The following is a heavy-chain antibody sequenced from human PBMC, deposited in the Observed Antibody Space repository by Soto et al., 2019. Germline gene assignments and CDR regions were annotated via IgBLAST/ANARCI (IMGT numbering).Heavy chain of an antibody. D-gene: IGHD1-26*01. CDR1: GYTFTSYY. V-gene: IGHV1-46*03. J-gene: IGHJ5*02. Sequence: QVQLVQSGAEVKKPGASVKVSCKASGYTFTSYYMHWVRQAPGQGLEWMGIINPSGGSTNYAQKFQGRVTMAXXTXTSTVYMELSSLRSEDTAVYYCARDSGGATSYWFDPWGQGTLVTVSS. CDR3: ARDSGGATSYWFDP. CDR2: INPSGGST.